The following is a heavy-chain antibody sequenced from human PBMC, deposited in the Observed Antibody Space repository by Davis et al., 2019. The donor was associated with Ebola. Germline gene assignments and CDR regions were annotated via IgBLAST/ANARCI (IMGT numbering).Heavy chain of an antibody. D-gene: IGHD3-3*01. Sequence: ASVKVSCKASGYTFTSYGISWVRQAPGQGLEWMGWISAYNGNTNYAQKLQGRVTMTTDTSMSTAYMELRSLRSDDTAVYYCARLPLTIFGVVITNWFDPWGQGTLVTVSS. J-gene: IGHJ5*02. CDR3: ARLPLTIFGVVITNWFDP. V-gene: IGHV1-18*01. CDR1: GYTFTSYG. CDR2: ISAYNGNT.